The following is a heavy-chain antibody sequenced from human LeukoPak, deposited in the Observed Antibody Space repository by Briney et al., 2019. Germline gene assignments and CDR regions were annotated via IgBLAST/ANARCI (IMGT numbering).Heavy chain of an antibody. CDR2: ISSSGSSI. CDR1: EFTFSSYE. V-gene: IGHV3-48*03. CDR3: ARGTPVSV. D-gene: IGHD1-14*01. J-gene: IGHJ4*02. Sequence: SGGSLRLSCAASEFTFSSYEMNWVRQAPGEGLQWVSYISSSGSSIYYADSVKGRFTISRDNAKNSLYLQMNSLRAEDTAVYYCARGTPVSVWGQGTLVTVSS.